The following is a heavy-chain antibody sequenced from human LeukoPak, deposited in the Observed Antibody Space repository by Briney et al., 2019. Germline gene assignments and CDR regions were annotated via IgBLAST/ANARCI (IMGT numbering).Heavy chain of an antibody. J-gene: IGHJ3*02. Sequence: SQTLSLTCAISGDSVSSNSAAWNWIRQSPSRGLEWLGRTYYRSKWYNDYAVSVKSRITITPDTSKNQFSLQLNSVTPEDTAVYYCARARDSYYDSSGYYYVLDAFDIWGQGTMVTVSS. CDR3: ARARDSYYDSSGYYYVLDAFDI. D-gene: IGHD3-22*01. CDR2: TYYRSKWYN. V-gene: IGHV6-1*01. CDR1: GDSVSSNSAA.